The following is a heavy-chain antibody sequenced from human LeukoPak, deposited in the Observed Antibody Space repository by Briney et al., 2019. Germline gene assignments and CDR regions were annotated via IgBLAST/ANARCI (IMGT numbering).Heavy chain of an antibody. V-gene: IGHV1-2*04. CDR2: INPNSGGT. CDR3: ARDDGQERKSSSGWSSIDY. Sequence: GASVKVSCKASGYTFTGYYMHWVRQAPGQGLEWMGWINPNSGGTNYAQKFQGWVTMTRDTSISTAYMELSRLTSDDTAVYYCARDDGQERKSSSGWSSIDYWGQGTLVTVSS. D-gene: IGHD6-13*01. J-gene: IGHJ4*02. CDR1: GYTFTGYY.